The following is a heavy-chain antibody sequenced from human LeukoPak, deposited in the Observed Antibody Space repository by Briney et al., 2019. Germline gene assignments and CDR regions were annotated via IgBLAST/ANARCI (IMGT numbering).Heavy chain of an antibody. J-gene: IGHJ4*02. CDR2: ISYDGSNK. V-gene: IGHV3-30*18. D-gene: IGHD5-18*01. CDR1: GFTFSNYG. Sequence: PGGSLRLSCAASGFTFSNYGMHWVRQAPGKGLEWVAVISYDGSNKHYADSVKGRFTISRDNSKNTLYLQMNSLRAEGTAIYYCAKGRSLGYSYGLLDYWGQGTLVTVSS. CDR3: AKGRSLGYSYGLLDY.